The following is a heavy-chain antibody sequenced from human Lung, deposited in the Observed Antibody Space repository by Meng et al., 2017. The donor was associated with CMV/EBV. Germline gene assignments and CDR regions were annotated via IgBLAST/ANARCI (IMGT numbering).Heavy chain of an antibody. D-gene: IGHD5-24*01. CDR1: GFTFSSYS. V-gene: IGHV3-21*01. J-gene: IGHJ4*02. CDR3: ARAPEGDGYNIDY. Sequence: GGSXRLXCAASGFTFSSYSLNWVRQAPGKGLEWVSSISSSSSYIYYADSVKGRFTISRDNAKNSLYLQLNSLRAEDTAVYYCARAPEGDGYNIDYWGPGNLV. CDR2: ISSSSSYI.